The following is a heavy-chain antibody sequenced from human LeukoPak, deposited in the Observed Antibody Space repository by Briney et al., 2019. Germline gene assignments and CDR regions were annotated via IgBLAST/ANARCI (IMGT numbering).Heavy chain of an antibody. CDR3: ARARLRFWQQLVQYPCYYGMDV. J-gene: IGHJ6*02. D-gene: IGHD6-13*01. V-gene: IGHV4-59*01. Sequence: SETLSLTCTVSGGSISSYCWSWIRQPPGKGLEWIGYIYYSGSTNYNPSLKSRVTISVDTSKNQFSLKLSSVTAADTAVYYCARARLRFWQQLVQYPCYYGMDVWGQGTTVTVSS. CDR2: IYYSGST. CDR1: GGSISSYC.